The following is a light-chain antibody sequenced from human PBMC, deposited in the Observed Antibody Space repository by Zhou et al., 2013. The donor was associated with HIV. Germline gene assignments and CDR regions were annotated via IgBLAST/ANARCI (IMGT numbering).Light chain of an antibody. CDR2: DAS. Sequence: DIQMTQSPSSLSASVGDRVTITCQASQDIRNYLNWYQQKPGKAPKLLIYDASNLESGVPSRFSGSGSGTDFTLTISSLQPEDTATFYCQQYHTLPITFGGGTKVEIK. CDR1: QDIRNY. V-gene: IGKV1-33*01. CDR3: QQYHTLPIT. J-gene: IGKJ4*01.